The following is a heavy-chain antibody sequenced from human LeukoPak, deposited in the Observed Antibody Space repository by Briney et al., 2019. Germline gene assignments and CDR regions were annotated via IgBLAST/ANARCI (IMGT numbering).Heavy chain of an antibody. D-gene: IGHD1-1*01. CDR1: GFTFSSYE. CDR3: ARDPYNGAYSEGYYYYYMDV. CDR2: ISSSGSTI. J-gene: IGHJ6*03. V-gene: IGHV3-48*03. Sequence: SGGSLRLSCAASGFTFSSYEMNWVRQAPGKGLEWVSYISSSGSTIYYADSVKGRFTISRDNAKNSLYLQMYSLRVEDTAIYYCARDPYNGAYSEGYYYYYMDVWGKGTTVTVSS.